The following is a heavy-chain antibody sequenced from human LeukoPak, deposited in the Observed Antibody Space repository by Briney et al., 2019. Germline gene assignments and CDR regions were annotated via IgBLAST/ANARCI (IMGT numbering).Heavy chain of an antibody. J-gene: IGHJ4*02. CDR1: GFTFSRHA. CDR2: ISGSGGFT. V-gene: IGHV3-23*01. D-gene: IGHD3-22*01. CDR3: ATAYYYDSRGYDPLDY. Sequence: GGFLRRSCAASGFTFSRHAMSWVRQAQGKGLEWVSGISGSGGFTYYADTVKGRFTISRDNSKNTLYLQMNSLRAEDTAVYYCATAYYYDSRGYDPLDYWGQGTLVTVSS.